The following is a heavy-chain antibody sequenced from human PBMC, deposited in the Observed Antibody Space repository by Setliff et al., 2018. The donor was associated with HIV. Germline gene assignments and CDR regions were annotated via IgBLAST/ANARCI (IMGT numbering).Heavy chain of an antibody. Sequence: SVKVSCKASGGTFSSYAISWVRQAPGQGLEWMGGIIPILGIANYAQKFQGRVTITADKSTSTAYMELSSLRSEDTAVYYCARVGIQLWYPSYYYYCMDVWGKGTTVTVSS. D-gene: IGHD5-18*01. CDR3: ARVGIQLWYPSYYYYCMDV. J-gene: IGHJ6*03. CDR1: GGTFSSYA. CDR2: IIPILGIA. V-gene: IGHV1-69*10.